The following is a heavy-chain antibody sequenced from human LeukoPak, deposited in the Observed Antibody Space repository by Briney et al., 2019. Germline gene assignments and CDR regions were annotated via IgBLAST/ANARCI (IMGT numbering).Heavy chain of an antibody. Sequence: ASVKVSCKASGYTFTSYGISWVRQAPGQGLEWMGWISAYNGNTNYAQKLQGRVTMTTDTSTSTAYMERRSLRSDDTAVYYCARDHGSSWFYYYYGMDVWGQGTTVTVSS. J-gene: IGHJ6*02. CDR3: ARDHGSSWFYYYYGMDV. V-gene: IGHV1-18*01. D-gene: IGHD6-13*01. CDR2: ISAYNGNT. CDR1: GYTFTSYG.